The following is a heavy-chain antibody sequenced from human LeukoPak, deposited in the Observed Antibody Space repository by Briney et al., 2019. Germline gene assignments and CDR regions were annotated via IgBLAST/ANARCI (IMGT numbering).Heavy chain of an antibody. V-gene: IGHV1-18*01. CDR3: ARLYCSGGSCYPDY. D-gene: IGHD2-15*01. CDR1: GGTLSSYA. CDR2: ISAYNGHT. J-gene: IGHJ4*02. Sequence: ASVKVSCKASGGTLSSYAISWVRQAPGQGLEWMGWISAYNGHTNYAQKLQDRLTMTTDTSTTTGYMELRSLRSNDTAIYYCARLYCSGGSCYPDYWGQGTLVTVSS.